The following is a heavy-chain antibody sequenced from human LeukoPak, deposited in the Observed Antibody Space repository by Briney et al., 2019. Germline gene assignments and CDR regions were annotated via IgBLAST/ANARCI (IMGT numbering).Heavy chain of an antibody. J-gene: IGHJ4*02. V-gene: IGHV3-21*01. CDR2: ISSSSSYI. D-gene: IGHD2-15*01. CDR1: GFTFSSYS. CDR3: ARGDGSRTCFDY. Sequence: GGSLRPSCAASGFTFSSYSMNWVRQAPGKGLEWVSSISSSSSYIYYADSVKGRFTISRDNAKNSLYLQMNSLRAEDTAVYYCARGDGSRTCFDYWGQGTLVTVSS.